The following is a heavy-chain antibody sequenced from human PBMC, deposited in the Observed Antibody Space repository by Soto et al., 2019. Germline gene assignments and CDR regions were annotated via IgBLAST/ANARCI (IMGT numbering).Heavy chain of an antibody. D-gene: IGHD2-2*01. CDR3: AKDQLAPPSPPRAIDI. Sequence: GGSLRLSCVASGFIFSGYAMNWVRQAPGKGLEWVAVIWYDGNNKYYADSVRGRFTISRDNYKNTVYLQMNSLRAEDTAVYYCAKDQLAPPSPPRAIDIWGQGTMVTVSS. CDR2: IWYDGNNK. V-gene: IGHV3-33*06. CDR1: GFIFSGYA. J-gene: IGHJ3*02.